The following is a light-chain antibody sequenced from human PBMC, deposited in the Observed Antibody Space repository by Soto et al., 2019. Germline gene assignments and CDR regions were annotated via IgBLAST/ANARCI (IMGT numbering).Light chain of an antibody. V-gene: IGLV2-8*01. Sequence: QSALTQPPSASGSPGQSVTISCTGTSSDVGGYNYVSWYQQHPGKAPKLMSYEVSKRPSGGPDRFSGSKSANTASLTVSGLQAEDEVNYSRSSYAGSTNFYLFGTGTQLTVL. CDR2: EVS. J-gene: IGLJ6*01. CDR3: SSYAGSTNFYL. CDR1: SSDVGGYNY.